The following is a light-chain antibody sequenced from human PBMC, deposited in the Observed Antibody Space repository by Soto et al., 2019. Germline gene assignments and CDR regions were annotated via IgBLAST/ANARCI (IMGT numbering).Light chain of an antibody. CDR3: NSYTSTSSRV. CDR1: SSDVGGYNS. J-gene: IGLJ2*01. V-gene: IGLV2-14*01. Sequence: QSALTQPASVSGSPGQSITISCTGTSSDVGGYNSVSWYQHHPGKAPKLIIYEVSNRPSGVSNRFSGSKSGNTASLTISGLQAEDEADYYCNSYTSTSSRVFGGGTKVTVL. CDR2: EVS.